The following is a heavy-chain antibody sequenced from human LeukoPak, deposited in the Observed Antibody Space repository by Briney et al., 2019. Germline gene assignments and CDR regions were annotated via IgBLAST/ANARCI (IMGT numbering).Heavy chain of an antibody. CDR3: ARDIGG. Sequence: GGSLRLSCAASGFTFSSYAMHWVRQAPGKGLEWVAVISYGGSNKYYADSVKGRFTISRDNSKNTLYLQMNSLRAEDTAVYYCARDIGGWGQGTLVTVSS. CDR2: ISYGGSNK. CDR1: GFTFSSYA. V-gene: IGHV3-30-3*01. D-gene: IGHD3-10*01. J-gene: IGHJ4*02.